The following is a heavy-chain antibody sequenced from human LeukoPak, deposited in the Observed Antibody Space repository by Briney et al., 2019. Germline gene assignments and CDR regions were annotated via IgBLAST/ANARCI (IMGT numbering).Heavy chain of an antibody. CDR2: IYYSGST. CDR3: ARLSSRGHYYDFWSGYLNWFDP. Sequence: PSENLSLTCTVSGGSISSSSYYWGWIRQPPGKGLEWIGSIYYSGSTYYNPSLKSRVTISVDTSKNQFSLKLSSVTAADTAVYYCARLSSRGHYYDFWSGYLNWFDPWGQGTLVTVSS. D-gene: IGHD3-3*01. J-gene: IGHJ5*02. CDR1: GGSISSSSYY. V-gene: IGHV4-39*01.